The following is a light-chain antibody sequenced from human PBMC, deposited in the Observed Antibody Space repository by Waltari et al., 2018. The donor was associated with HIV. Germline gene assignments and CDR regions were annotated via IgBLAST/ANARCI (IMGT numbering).Light chain of an antibody. Sequence: QSALTQPHAASGSPVQSVTISCSANSSHVVGMKHVAWYQQHPGKAPKLMIYEVSKRPSGVLDRFSGSKSGNTASLTVSGLQAEDEADYYCSSYAGSNNFYVVFGGGTKLTVL. CDR2: EVS. J-gene: IGLJ2*01. V-gene: IGLV2-8*01. CDR3: SSYAGSNNFYVV. CDR1: SSHVVGMKH.